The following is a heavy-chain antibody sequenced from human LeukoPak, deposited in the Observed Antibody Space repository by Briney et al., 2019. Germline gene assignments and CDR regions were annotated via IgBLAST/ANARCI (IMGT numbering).Heavy chain of an antibody. J-gene: IGHJ5*02. V-gene: IGHV4-39*07. CDR1: GGSISSSSYY. CDR2: IYYSGST. CDR3: ARDRRVERPQHGEGWFDP. D-gene: IGHD6-25*01. Sequence: SETLSLTCTVSGGSISSSSYYWGWIRQPPGKGLEWIGSIYYSGSTYCNPSLKSRVTISVDTSKNQFSLKLSSVTAADTAVYYCARDRRVERPQHGEGWFDPWGQGTLVTVSS.